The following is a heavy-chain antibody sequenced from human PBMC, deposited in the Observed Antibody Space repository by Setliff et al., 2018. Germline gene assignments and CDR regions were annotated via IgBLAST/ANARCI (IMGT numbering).Heavy chain of an antibody. V-gene: IGHV1-69-2*01. D-gene: IGHD4-17*01. CDR1: GYTFTDYY. Sequence: ASVKVSCKASGYTFTDYYMHWVQQAPGKGLEWMGRVDPEDGETIYAEKFQGRVTITADTSTDTAYMELSSLRSEDTAVYYCATPDYGGNSWSFDYWGQGTLVTVSS. J-gene: IGHJ4*02. CDR2: VDPEDGET. CDR3: ATPDYGGNSWSFDY.